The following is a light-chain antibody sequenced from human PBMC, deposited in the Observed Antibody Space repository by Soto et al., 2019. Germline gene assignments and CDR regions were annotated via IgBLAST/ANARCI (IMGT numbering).Light chain of an antibody. CDR2: AAS. V-gene: IGKV3-20*01. CDR3: QQYVTSPLT. CDR1: QSIRNNY. J-gene: IGKJ4*01. Sequence: IVLTQSPGTLSLSPGERATVSCRASQSIRNNYLAWYQQKPGQAPRLLIYAASTRATGIPDRFSGSGSATDFTLTISRLDPEEFAVYYCQQYVTSPLTFGGGTKVVIK.